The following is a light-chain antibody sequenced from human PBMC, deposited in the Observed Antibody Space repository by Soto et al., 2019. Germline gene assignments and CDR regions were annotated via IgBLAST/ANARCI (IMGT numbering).Light chain of an antibody. CDR2: DVS. Sequence: QSALTQPRSVSGSPGQSVTISCTGTSSDVGGYNYVSWYQQHPGKAPKLMIYDVSKRPSGVPDRFSGSKSGNTASLTISGLQAEDEADYYCAAWDDNLNAYVFGSGTKLTVL. CDR1: SSDVGGYNY. V-gene: IGLV2-11*01. CDR3: AAWDDNLNAYV. J-gene: IGLJ1*01.